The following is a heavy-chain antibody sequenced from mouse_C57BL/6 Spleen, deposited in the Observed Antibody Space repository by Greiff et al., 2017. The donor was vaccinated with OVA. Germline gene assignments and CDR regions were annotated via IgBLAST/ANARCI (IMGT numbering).Heavy chain of an antibody. CDR3: ARQGDYYAMDY. J-gene: IGHJ4*01. Sequence: QVQLQQPGAELVKPGASVKMSCKASGYTFTSYWITWVKQRPGQGLEWIGDIYPGSGSTNSNEKFKSKATLPVDTSSSTAYMQRGSLTSEDSAVYYCARQGDYYAMDYWGQGTSVTVSS. V-gene: IGHV1-55*01. CDR2: IYPGSGST. D-gene: IGHD3-3*01. CDR1: GYTFTSYW.